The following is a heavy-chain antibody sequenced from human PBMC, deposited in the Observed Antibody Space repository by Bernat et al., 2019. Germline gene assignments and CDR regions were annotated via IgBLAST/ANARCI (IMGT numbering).Heavy chain of an antibody. CDR2: IKQDGSEE. D-gene: IGHD3-3*01. V-gene: IGHV3-7*03. CDR1: GFTFSGYW. J-gene: IGHJ6*02. Sequence: EVQLVGSGGGLVQPGGSLRLSCAASGFTFSGYWMTWVRQAPGKGLAWVANIKQDGSEEYYVDDMKGRFPITTENTRNSLYLQMNSMRAEDTAVYYGARLIFEVVSCRKQYGMDVWGQGTTVTDS. CDR3: ARLIFEVVSCRKQYGMDV.